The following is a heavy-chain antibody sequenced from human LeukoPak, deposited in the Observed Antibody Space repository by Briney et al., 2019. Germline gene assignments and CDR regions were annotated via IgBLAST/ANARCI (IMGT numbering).Heavy chain of an antibody. CDR2: ISGSGGST. CDR1: GFTFSSYA. Sequence: PGGSVRLFCAACGFTFSSYAMSWVRQAPGKGLEWVSAISGSGGSTYYADSVKGRFTISRDNSKNTLYLQMNGLRAEDTAVYYCAASEYSSDFDYWGQGTLVTVSS. CDR3: AASEYSSDFDY. D-gene: IGHD2/OR15-2a*01. J-gene: IGHJ4*02. V-gene: IGHV3-23*01.